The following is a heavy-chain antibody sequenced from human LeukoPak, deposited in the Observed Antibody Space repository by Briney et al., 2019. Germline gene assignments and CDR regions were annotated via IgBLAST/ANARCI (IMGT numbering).Heavy chain of an antibody. Sequence: GGSLRLSCTASGFTFSRFWMHWVRQAPGKGLEWVSRASSDGSSTVYADSVKGRFTISRDNAKKTMYPQMNSLRVEDTARYYCARDSDAVFDYWGRGTLVTVSS. V-gene: IGHV3-74*01. CDR2: ASSDGSST. CDR3: ARDSDAVFDY. J-gene: IGHJ4*02. CDR1: GFTFSRFW.